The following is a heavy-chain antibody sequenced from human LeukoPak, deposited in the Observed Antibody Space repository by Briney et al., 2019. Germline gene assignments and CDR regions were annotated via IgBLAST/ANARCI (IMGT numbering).Heavy chain of an antibody. J-gene: IGHJ4*02. CDR3: ARDYYDSSGYYRPDY. CDR1: GFTFNSYS. Sequence: GGSLRLSCAASGFTFNSYSMNWFRQAPGKGLEWVSSISSSSRFIYYADSVKGRFTISRDNAKNSLYLQMNSLRAEDTAVYYCARDYYDSSGYYRPDYWGQGTLVTVSS. V-gene: IGHV3-21*01. CDR2: ISSSSRFI. D-gene: IGHD3-22*01.